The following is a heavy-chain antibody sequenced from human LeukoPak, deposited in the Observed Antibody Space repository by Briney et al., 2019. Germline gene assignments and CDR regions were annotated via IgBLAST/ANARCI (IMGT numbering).Heavy chain of an antibody. CDR1: GFTCDDYA. V-gene: IGHV3-9*01. Sequence: GGSLRLSCVASGFTCDDYAMHWVRQAPGKGLEWVSGISWNSGSIGYADSVKGRFTISRDNAKNSLYLQMNSLRAEDTALYYCAKQGRGSSWTYYYYMDVWGKGTTVTISS. D-gene: IGHD6-13*01. J-gene: IGHJ6*03. CDR2: ISWNSGSI. CDR3: AKQGRGSSWTYYYYMDV.